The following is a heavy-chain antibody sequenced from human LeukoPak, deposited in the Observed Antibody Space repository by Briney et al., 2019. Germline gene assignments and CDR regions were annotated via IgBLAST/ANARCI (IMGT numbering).Heavy chain of an antibody. CDR2: ISGSGGST. D-gene: IGHD2-2*01. J-gene: IGHJ6*02. Sequence: GGSLRLSCAASGFTFSSYAMSWVRQAPGKGLEWVSAISGSGGSTYYADSVKGRFTISRDNSKNTLYLQLNSLRAEDTAVYYCAKSTSPLYYYYGMDVWGQGTTVTVSS. CDR1: GFTFSSYA. CDR3: AKSTSPLYYYYGMDV. V-gene: IGHV3-23*01.